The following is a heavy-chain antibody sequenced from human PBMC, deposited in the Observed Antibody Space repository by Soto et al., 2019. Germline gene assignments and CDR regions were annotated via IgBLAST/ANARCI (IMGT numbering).Heavy chain of an antibody. CDR1: GFTFDDYA. CDR3: ERSRPLSAVGTY. CDR2: ISWNSGSI. V-gene: IGHV3-9*01. J-gene: IGHJ4*02. D-gene: IGHD6-13*01. Sequence: PGGSLRLSCVASGFTFDDYAMHWVRQAPGKGLEWVSGISWNSGSIGYADSVKGRFTISRDNAKNSLYLQMDSLRAEDTALYYCERSRPLSAVGTYWGQGALVTVSS.